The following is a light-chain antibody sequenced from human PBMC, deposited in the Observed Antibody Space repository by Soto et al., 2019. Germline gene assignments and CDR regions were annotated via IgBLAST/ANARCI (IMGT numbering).Light chain of an antibody. CDR2: EGS. J-gene: IGLJ2*01. Sequence: QSALTQPASVSGSPGQSITISCTGTSSDVGSYNLVSWYQQDPGKAPKLMIYEGSKRPSGVSNRFSGSKSGNTASLTISGLQAEDEADYYCCSYAGSSTFGVVFGGGTKLTVL. V-gene: IGLV2-23*03. CDR1: SSDVGSYNL. CDR3: CSYAGSSTFGVV.